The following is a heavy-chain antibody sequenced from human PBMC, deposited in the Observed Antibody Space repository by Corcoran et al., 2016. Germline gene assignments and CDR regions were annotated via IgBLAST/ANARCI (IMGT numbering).Heavy chain of an antibody. V-gene: IGHV3-48*02. Sequence: EVQLVESGGGLVQPGGSLRLSCAASGFTFSSYSMNWVRQAPGKGLEWVSYISSSSSTIYYADSVKGRFTISRDNAKNSLYLQMNSLRDEDTAVYYWARGRYCSSTSCYGVAWFDPWGQGTLVTVSS. CDR2: ISSSSSTI. J-gene: IGHJ5*02. CDR1: GFTFSSYS. D-gene: IGHD2-2*01. CDR3: ARGRYCSSTSCYGVAWFDP.